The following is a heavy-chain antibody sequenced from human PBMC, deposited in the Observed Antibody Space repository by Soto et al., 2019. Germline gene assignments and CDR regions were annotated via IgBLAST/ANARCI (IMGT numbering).Heavy chain of an antibody. V-gene: IGHV1-3*01. CDR2: INAGNGNT. CDR1: GYTFTSYA. D-gene: IGHD6-13*01. Sequence: ASVKVSCKASGYTFTSYAMHWVRQAPGQRLEWMGWINAGNGNTKYSQKFQGRVTITRDTSASTAYMEMSSLRSEDTAVYYCARDGCSSWYSTACYYGMDVWGQGTTVTVSS. J-gene: IGHJ6*02. CDR3: ARDGCSSWYSTACYYGMDV.